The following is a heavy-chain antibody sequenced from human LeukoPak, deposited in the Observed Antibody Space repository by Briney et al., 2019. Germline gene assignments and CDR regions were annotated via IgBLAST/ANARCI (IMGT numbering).Heavy chain of an antibody. CDR1: GYTLTELS. CDR3: ATFIGMPFMEGLIPYYFDY. D-gene: IGHD3-3*01. V-gene: IGHV1-24*01. Sequence: ASVKVSCKVSGYTLTELSMHWVRQAPGEGLEWMGGFDPEDGETIYAQKFQGRVTMTEDTSTDTAYMELSSLRSEDTAVYYCATFIGMPFMEGLIPYYFDYWGREPWSPSPQ. CDR2: FDPEDGET. J-gene: IGHJ4*02.